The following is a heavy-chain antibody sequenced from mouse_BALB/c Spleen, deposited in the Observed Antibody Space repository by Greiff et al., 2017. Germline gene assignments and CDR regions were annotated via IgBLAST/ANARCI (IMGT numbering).Heavy chain of an antibody. CDR1: GFNIKDTY. CDR3: ASQSSYGAMDY. D-gene: IGHD1-1*01. J-gene: IGHJ4*01. CDR2: IDPANGNT. Sequence: EVKLMESGAELVKPGASVKLSCTASGFNIKDTYMHWVKQRPEQGLEWIGRIDPANGNTKYDPKFQGKATITADTSSNTAYLQLSSLTSEDTAVYYCASQSSYGAMDYWGQGTSVTVSS. V-gene: IGHV14-3*02.